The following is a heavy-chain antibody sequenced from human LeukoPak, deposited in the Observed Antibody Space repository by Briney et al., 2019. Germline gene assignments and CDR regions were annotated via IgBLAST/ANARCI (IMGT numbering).Heavy chain of an antibody. CDR3: ARGRRGKDIVLMVYADHRLPPRYYFDY. CDR2: IFHSGAT. D-gene: IGHD2-8*01. Sequence: PSETLSLTCVVSGDSISSNNNWNWVRQPPGKGLEWIGEIFHSGATNFNPSLKSRVTFSVDKSKNQFSLKLSSVTAADTAVYYCARGRRGKDIVLMVYADHRLPPRYYFDYWGQGTLVTVSS. V-gene: IGHV4-4*02. J-gene: IGHJ4*02. CDR1: GDSISSNNN.